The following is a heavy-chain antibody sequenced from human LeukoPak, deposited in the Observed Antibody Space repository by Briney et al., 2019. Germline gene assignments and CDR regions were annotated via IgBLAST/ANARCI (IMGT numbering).Heavy chain of an antibody. J-gene: IGHJ4*01. D-gene: IGHD5-24*01. Sequence: GGSLRLSCAASGFTFSTYWMHWVRQAPGRGLVWLSQINSDAGRTRYADSVKGRLTISRDNAKNTVYLQMNSLRAEDTAMYYCARGRNGFFDYWGHGTLVTVSS. CDR3: ARGRNGFFDY. V-gene: IGHV3-74*01. CDR1: GFTFSTYW. CDR2: INSDAGRT.